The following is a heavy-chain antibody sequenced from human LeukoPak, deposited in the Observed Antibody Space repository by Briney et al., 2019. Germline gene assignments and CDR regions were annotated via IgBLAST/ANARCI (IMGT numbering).Heavy chain of an antibody. Sequence: SETLSLTCAVYGGSFSGYYWSWIRQPPGKGLEWIGEINHSGSTNYNPSLKSRVTISVYTSKNQFSLKLSSVTAADTAVYYCARTINWFEPWGQGTLVTVSS. J-gene: IGHJ5*02. CDR2: INHSGST. CDR3: ARTINWFEP. V-gene: IGHV4-34*01. CDR1: GGSFSGYY.